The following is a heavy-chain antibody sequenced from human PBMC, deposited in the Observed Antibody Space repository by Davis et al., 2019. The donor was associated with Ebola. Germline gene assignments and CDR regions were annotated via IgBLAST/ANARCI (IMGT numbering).Heavy chain of an antibody. V-gene: IGHV1-18*04. CDR3: ARTTYYYDSSGYFN. D-gene: IGHD3-22*01. J-gene: IGHJ4*02. CDR2: ISAYNGNT. Sequence: ASVKVSCKASGYTFTGYYMHWVRQAPGQGLEWMGWISAYNGNTNYAQKLQGRVTMTTDTSTSTAYMELRSLRSDDTAVYYCARTTYYYDSSGYFNWGQGTLVTVSS. CDR1: GYTFTGYY.